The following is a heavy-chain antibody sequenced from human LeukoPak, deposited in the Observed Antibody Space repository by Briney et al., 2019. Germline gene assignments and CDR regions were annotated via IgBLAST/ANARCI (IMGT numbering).Heavy chain of an antibody. V-gene: IGHV3-66*01. D-gene: IGHD4-23*01. J-gene: IGHJ4*02. CDR3: ARGAYGGLIDY. Sequence: GGSLRLSCAAPEFTVTINYMSWVRQAPGKGLEWVSVIYSSGSTYYADSVRGRFTISRDISKKTLYLQMNSLRAEDTAVYYCARGAYGGLIDYWGQGTLVTVSS. CDR1: EFTVTINY. CDR2: IYSSGST.